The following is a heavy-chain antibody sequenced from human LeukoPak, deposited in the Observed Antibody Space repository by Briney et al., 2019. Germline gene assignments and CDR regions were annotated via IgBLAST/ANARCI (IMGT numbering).Heavy chain of an antibody. CDR3: ARHYLDSSGYYCNSCSENSFDY. V-gene: IGHV4-4*07. D-gene: IGHD3-22*01. J-gene: IGHJ4*02. CDR2: IYTSGTI. Sequence: SETLSLTCTVSGGSISSYYWSWIRKPAGTALERIGRIYTSGTITYNPSLKSRVTMSVDTSKNQFSLKLSSVTAADTAVYYCARHYLDSSGYYCNSCSENSFDYWGQGTLVTVSS. CDR1: GGSISSYY.